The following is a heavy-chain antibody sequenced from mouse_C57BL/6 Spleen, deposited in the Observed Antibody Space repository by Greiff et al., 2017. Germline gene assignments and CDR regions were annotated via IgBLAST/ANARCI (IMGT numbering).Heavy chain of an antibody. V-gene: IGHV3-6*01. J-gene: IGHJ4*01. CDR3: AREGDYGGAMDY. D-gene: IGHD1-1*02. Sequence: EVKLEESGPGLVKPSQSLSLTCSVTGYSITSGYYWNWIRQFPGNKLEWMGYISYDGSNNYNPSLKNRISITRDTSKNQFFLKLNSVTTEDTATYYCAREGDYGGAMDYWGQGTSVTVSS. CDR1: GYSITSGYY. CDR2: ISYDGSN.